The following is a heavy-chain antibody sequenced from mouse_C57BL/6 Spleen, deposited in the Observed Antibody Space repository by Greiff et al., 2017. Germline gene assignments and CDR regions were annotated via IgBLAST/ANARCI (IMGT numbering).Heavy chain of an antibody. D-gene: IGHD1-1*01. CDR3: ARRGSSFPWFAY. Sequence: VQLQQSGPELVKPGASVKIPCKASGYTFTDYNMDWVKQSHGKSLEWIGDINPNNGGTIYNQKFKGKATLTVDKSSSTAYMELRSLTSEDTAVYYCARRGSSFPWFAYWGQGTLVTVSA. J-gene: IGHJ3*01. CDR2: INPNNGGT. V-gene: IGHV1-18*01. CDR1: GYTFTDYN.